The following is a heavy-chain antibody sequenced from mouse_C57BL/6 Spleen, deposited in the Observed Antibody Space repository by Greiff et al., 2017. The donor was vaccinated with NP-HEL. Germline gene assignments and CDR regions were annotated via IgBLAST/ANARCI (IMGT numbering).Heavy chain of an antibody. V-gene: IGHV5-9-1*02. CDR1: GFTFSSYA. Sequence: EVKLQESGEGLVKPGGSLKLSCAASGFTFSSYAMSWVRQTPEKRLEWVAYISSGGDYIYYADTVKGRFTIARDNARNTLYLQMSSLKSENTAMYYCTSDRGPRYFDVWGTGTTVTVSS. J-gene: IGHJ1*03. CDR2: ISSGGDYI. CDR3: TSDRGPRYFDV. D-gene: IGHD3-3*01.